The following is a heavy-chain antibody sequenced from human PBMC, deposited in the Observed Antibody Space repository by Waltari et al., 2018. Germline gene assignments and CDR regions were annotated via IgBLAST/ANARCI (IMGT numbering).Heavy chain of an antibody. V-gene: IGHV3-15*01. CDR3: TTVYYGSGNYYNAEV. Sequence: EVQLVESGGGLVKPGGSLRLSCTASGLPFSSAWLCWFRQAPGKGLEWVARIKGKTDAETTDYAAPVKGRFTISRDDSKNTLYLQMNSLETDDTAVYYCTTVYYGSGNYYNAEVWGQGTLVTVSS. D-gene: IGHD3-10*01. CDR2: IKGKTDAETT. J-gene: IGHJ4*02. CDR1: GLPFSSAW.